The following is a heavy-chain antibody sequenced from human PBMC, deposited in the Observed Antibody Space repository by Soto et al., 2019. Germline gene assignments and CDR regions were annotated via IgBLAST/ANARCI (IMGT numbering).Heavy chain of an antibody. CDR2: IYYSEST. V-gene: IGHV4-61*01. J-gene: IGHJ5*02. Sequence: PSETLSLTCTVSVGSVSSGNFYWSWIRQPPGKGLEWIGFIYYSESTNYNPSLKSRVAISVDTSKNQFSLQLSSVTAADTAVYYCARGRNGLVLSWGQGTLVTVSS. CDR1: VGSVSSGNFY. D-gene: IGHD3-9*01. CDR3: ARGRNGLVLS.